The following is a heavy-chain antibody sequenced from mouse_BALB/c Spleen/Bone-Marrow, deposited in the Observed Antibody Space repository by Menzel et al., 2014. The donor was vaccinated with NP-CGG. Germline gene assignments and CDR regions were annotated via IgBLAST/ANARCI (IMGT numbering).Heavy chain of an antibody. CDR2: INPGSGGT. V-gene: IGHV1-54*01. CDR1: GYAFTNYL. CDR3: ARGLLYGNYSDY. J-gene: IGHJ2*01. D-gene: IGHD2-1*01. Sequence: VKLMESGAELVRPGTSVKVSCKASGYAFTNYLIEWVKQRPGQGLEWIGVINPGSGGTNYNEKFKGKATLTADKSSSTAYMQLSSLTSEDSAVYFCARGLLYGNYSDYWGQGTTLTVSS.